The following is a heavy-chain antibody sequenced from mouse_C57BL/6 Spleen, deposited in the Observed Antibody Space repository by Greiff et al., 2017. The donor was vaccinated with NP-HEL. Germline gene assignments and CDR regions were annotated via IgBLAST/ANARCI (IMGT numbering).Heavy chain of an antibody. D-gene: IGHD2-10*01. CDR3: ARRGLLHYAMDY. J-gene: IGHJ4*01. CDR1: GYTFTDYY. Sequence: QVQLQQSGAELVRPGASVKLSCKASGYTFTDYYINWVKQRPGQGLEWIARIYPGSGNTYYNEKFKGKATLTAEKSSSTAYMQLSSLTSEDSAVYFCARRGLLHYAMDYWGQGTSVTVSS. CDR2: IYPGSGNT. V-gene: IGHV1-76*01.